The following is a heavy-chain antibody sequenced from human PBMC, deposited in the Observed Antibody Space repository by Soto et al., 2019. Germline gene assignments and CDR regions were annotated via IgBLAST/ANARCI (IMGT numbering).Heavy chain of an antibody. CDR3: AHLVVAGITYYFAS. CDR1: GFSLSTSGVG. D-gene: IGHD2-15*01. Sequence: QITLKESGPPLVKPTQTLTLTCTFSGFSLSTSGVGVGWIRQPPGKALEWLTFIYWDNDKRNSPFLKSRLTITKDTSKNQVVITMTNMDPVDTATYYCAHLVVAGITYYFASWGQGTLVTASS. CDR2: IYWDNDK. J-gene: IGHJ4*02. V-gene: IGHV2-5*02.